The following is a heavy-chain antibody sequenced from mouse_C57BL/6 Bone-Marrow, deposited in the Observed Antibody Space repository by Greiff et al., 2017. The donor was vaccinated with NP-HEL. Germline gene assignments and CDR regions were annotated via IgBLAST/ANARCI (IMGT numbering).Heavy chain of an antibody. CDR2: IYPSDSET. D-gene: IGHD2-5*01. CDR1: GYTFTSYW. V-gene: IGHV1-61*01. J-gene: IGHJ2*01. Sequence: QVQLQQPGAELVRPGSSVKLSCKASGYTFTSYWMDWVKQRPGQGLEWIGNIYPSDSETHYNQKFKDKATLTVDKSSSTAYMQLSSLTSEDSAVYYCARRGYSSFAYWGQGTTLTVSS. CDR3: ARRGYSSFAY.